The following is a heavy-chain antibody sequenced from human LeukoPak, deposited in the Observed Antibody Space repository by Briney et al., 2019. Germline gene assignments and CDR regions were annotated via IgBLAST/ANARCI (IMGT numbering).Heavy chain of an antibody. CDR1: GYTFTSYD. V-gene: IGHV1-8*01. Sequence: ASVKVSCKAFGYTFTSYDINWVRQATGQGLEWMGWMNPNSGNTGYAQKFQGRVTMTRNTSISTAYMELSSLRSEDTAVYYCARGTGGIVVVTDAFDIWGQGTMVTVSS. D-gene: IGHD3-22*01. CDR2: MNPNSGNT. CDR3: ARGTGGIVVVTDAFDI. J-gene: IGHJ3*02.